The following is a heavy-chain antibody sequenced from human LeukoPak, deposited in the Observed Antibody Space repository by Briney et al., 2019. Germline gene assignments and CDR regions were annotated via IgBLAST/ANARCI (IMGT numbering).Heavy chain of an antibody. V-gene: IGHV3-23*01. CDR3: AKDRVAFREYGDYGEFGY. Sequence: PGGSLRLSCAASGFTFSSYAMSWVRQAPGKGLEWVSAISGSGASTYYADSVKGRFTISRDNSKNTLYLQMNSLRAEDTAVYYCAKDRVAFREYGDYGEFGYWGQGTLVTVSS. D-gene: IGHD4-17*01. CDR2: ISGSGAST. J-gene: IGHJ4*02. CDR1: GFTFSSYA.